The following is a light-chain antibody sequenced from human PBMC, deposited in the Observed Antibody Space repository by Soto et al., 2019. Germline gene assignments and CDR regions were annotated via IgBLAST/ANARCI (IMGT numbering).Light chain of an antibody. CDR2: AAS. CDR1: QGINSY. V-gene: IGKV1-9*01. Sequence: DIQLTQAPSFLSASVGDRVTITCRASQGINSYLAWYQQKPGKVPKLLIYAASTLQSGVPSRFSGSGSGTEFTLTISSLQPEDFATYYWHQINSYPSTFVQGTRLEI. CDR3: HQINSYPST. J-gene: IGKJ5*01.